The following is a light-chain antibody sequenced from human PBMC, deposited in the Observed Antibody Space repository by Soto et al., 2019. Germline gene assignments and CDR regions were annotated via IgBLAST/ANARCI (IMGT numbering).Light chain of an antibody. CDR1: QSISNY. CDR2: DAS. J-gene: IGKJ1*01. V-gene: IGKV3-15*01. CDR3: QQYNNWPPWT. Sequence: EIVLTQSPATLSLSPGERPTLSCRASQSISNYLAWYQQKPGQAPRLLIYDASTRATGIPARFSGSGSGTEFTLTISSLQSEDLAVYYCQQYNNWPPWTFGQGNKVDIK.